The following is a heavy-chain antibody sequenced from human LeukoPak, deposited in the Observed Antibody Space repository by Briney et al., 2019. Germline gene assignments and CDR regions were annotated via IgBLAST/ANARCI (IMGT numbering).Heavy chain of an antibody. Sequence: GGSLRLSCAASGFTFSSYSMNWVRQAPGKGLEWVSSISSSSSYIYYADSVKGRFTISRDNAKNSLYLQMNSLRAEDTAVYYCAKEEYGDYGPFDYWGQGTLVTVSS. CDR1: GFTFSSYS. J-gene: IGHJ4*02. D-gene: IGHD4-17*01. CDR2: ISSSSSYI. V-gene: IGHV3-21*04. CDR3: AKEEYGDYGPFDY.